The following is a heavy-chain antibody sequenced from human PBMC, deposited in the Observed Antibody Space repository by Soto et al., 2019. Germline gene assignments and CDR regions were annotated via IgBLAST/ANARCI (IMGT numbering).Heavy chain of an antibody. Sequence: SLRLSCADSGFTFSSYGMHWVRQAPFERLEWVAVISYDGSNKYYADSVKGRFTISRDNSKNTLYLLMNSLRAEDTAVYYCAKDLVYDSLWYYYGMDVWGQGTTVTVSS. CDR3: AKDLVYDSLWYYYGMDV. V-gene: IGHV3-30*18. J-gene: IGHJ6*02. D-gene: IGHD5-12*01. CDR2: ISYDGSNK. CDR1: GFTFSSYG.